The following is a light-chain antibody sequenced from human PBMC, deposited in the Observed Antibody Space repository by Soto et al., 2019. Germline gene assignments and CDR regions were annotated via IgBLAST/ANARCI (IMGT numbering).Light chain of an antibody. CDR3: SSFTRSSTWL. CDR2: EVS. J-gene: IGLJ3*02. CDR1: NSDVGGYNY. Sequence: QSALTQPASVSGSPGQSITISCTGTNSDVGGYNYVPWYQQHPGKAPKLLIYEVSNRPSGVSNRFSASKSGDTAALTISGLQTEDEADYYCSSFTRSSTWLFGGGTKLTVL. V-gene: IGLV2-14*01.